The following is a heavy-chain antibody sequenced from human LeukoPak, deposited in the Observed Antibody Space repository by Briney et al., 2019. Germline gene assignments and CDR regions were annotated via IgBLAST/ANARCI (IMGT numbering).Heavy chain of an antibody. V-gene: IGHV1-46*01. CDR3: ARTTMVRGVIFFDY. J-gene: IGHJ4*02. CDR1: GYTFTSNY. Sequence: ASVTVSCKASGYTFTSNYLHWVRHAHGPGLEWMGIINPSRGSTSYAQKFQGRVTMTRDMSTSTVYMELSSLRSEDTAVYYCARTTMVRGVIFFDYWGQGTLVTVSS. D-gene: IGHD3-10*01. CDR2: INPSRGST.